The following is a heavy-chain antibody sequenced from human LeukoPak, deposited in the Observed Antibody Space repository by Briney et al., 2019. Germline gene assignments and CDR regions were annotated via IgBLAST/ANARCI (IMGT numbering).Heavy chain of an antibody. Sequence: GGSLRLSCAASGFTFSSYWMHWVRQAPGKGLVWVSRINSDGSSTSYADSVKGRFTISRDNAKNSLYLQMNSLRAKDTAMYYCARERYFDWSGGWFDPWGQGTLVTVSS. J-gene: IGHJ5*02. V-gene: IGHV3-74*01. CDR2: INSDGSST. D-gene: IGHD3-9*01. CDR3: ARERYFDWSGGWFDP. CDR1: GFTFSSYW.